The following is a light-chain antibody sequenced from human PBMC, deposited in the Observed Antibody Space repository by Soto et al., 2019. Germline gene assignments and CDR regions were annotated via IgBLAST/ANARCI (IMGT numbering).Light chain of an antibody. J-gene: IGKJ1*01. CDR1: QSVRGSY. CDR3: QQYGGMWT. CDR2: GAS. V-gene: IGKV3-20*01. Sequence: EIVLTQSPCTLSLSQGERATLSCRASQSVRGSYLAWYHQSPGQAPRLFIQGASSRATGIPDRFTGSGSGTDFTLTINRLEPEDFAVYYCQQYGGMWTFGQGTKVDIK.